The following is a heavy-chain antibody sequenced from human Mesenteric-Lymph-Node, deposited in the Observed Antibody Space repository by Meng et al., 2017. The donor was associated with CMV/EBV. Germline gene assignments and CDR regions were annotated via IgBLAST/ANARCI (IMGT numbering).Heavy chain of an antibody. CDR2: IKGDGSEI. Sequence: GGSLRLSCAASGFTFSNYRMNWVRRAPGKGLEWLANIKGDGSEIYYADSAKGRFTISSDNAGNSLALHMNRLRAEDTAVYYCASRPDSSSWLKDYYYGMDVWGQGTTVTVSS. CDR3: ASRPDSSSWLKDYYYGMDV. D-gene: IGHD6-13*01. J-gene: IGHJ6*02. V-gene: IGHV3-7*01. CDR1: GFTFSNYR.